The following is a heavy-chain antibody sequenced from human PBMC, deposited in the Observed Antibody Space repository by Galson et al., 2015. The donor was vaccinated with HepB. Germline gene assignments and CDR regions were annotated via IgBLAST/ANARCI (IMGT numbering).Heavy chain of an antibody. Sequence: SVKVSCKASGGTFSSYAISWVRQAPGQGLEWMGRIIPILGIANYAQKFQGRVTITADKSTSTAYMELSSLRSEDTAVYYCARGYYGSGSLPGMDVWGQGTTVTVSS. CDR2: IIPILGIA. CDR3: ARGYYGSGSLPGMDV. V-gene: IGHV1-69*04. CDR1: GGTFSSYA. J-gene: IGHJ6*02. D-gene: IGHD3-10*01.